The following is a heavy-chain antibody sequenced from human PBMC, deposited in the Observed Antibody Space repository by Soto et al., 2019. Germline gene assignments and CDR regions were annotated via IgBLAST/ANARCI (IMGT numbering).Heavy chain of an antibody. CDR3: AHVFNSTSGSYRYFDY. J-gene: IGHJ4*02. V-gene: IGHV2-5*02. Sequence: QITLKESGPTLVNPTQPLTLICTFSGFSLTTGGVGVGWIRQPPGKALEWLALIYWDDDKRYSPSLKSRLTITKDTSKNQVALTSTNMDPVDTATFYCAHVFNSTSGSYRYFDYWGQGTLVTVSS. CDR1: GFSLTTGGVG. D-gene: IGHD3-16*02. CDR2: IYWDDDK.